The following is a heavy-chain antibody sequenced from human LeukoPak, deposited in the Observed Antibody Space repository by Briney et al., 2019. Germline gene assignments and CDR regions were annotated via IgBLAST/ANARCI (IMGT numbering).Heavy chain of an antibody. J-gene: IGHJ4*02. CDR2: IIPIFGTA. Sequence: ASVKVSCKASGGTFISYAISWVRQAPGQGLEWMGGIIPIFGTANYAQKFQGRVTITADESTSTAYMELSSLRSDDTAVYYCVTRWLPDYWGQGTLVTVSS. D-gene: IGHD5-12*01. V-gene: IGHV1-69*01. CDR3: VTRWLPDY. CDR1: GGTFISYA.